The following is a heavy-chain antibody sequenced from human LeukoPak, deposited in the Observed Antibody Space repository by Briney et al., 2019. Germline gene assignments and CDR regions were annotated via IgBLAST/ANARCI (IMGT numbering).Heavy chain of an antibody. Sequence: SETLSLTCTVSGGSTSSYYWSWIRHLPVMGLERIGYIYYSGSTNYNPSLKSRVTISVDTSKNQFSLKLSSVTAADTAVYYCARYYDILSGEFDYWGQGTLVTVSS. CDR2: IYYSGST. D-gene: IGHD3-9*01. V-gene: IGHV4-59*01. CDR3: ARYYDILSGEFDY. J-gene: IGHJ4*02. CDR1: GGSTSSYY.